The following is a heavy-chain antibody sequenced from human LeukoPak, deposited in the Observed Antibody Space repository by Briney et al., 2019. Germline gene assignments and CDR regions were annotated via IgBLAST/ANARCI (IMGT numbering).Heavy chain of an antibody. CDR2: IYSGGST. CDR1: GFTVSSNY. V-gene: IGHV3-53*01. D-gene: IGHD4-17*01. Sequence: HPGRSLRLSCAASGFTVSSNYMSWVRQAPGKGLEWVSVIYSGGSTYYADSVKGRFTISRDNSKNTLYLQMNSLRAEDTAVYYCARDAGYGDVYYYGMDVWGQGTTVTVSS. CDR3: ARDAGYGDVYYYGMDV. J-gene: IGHJ6*02.